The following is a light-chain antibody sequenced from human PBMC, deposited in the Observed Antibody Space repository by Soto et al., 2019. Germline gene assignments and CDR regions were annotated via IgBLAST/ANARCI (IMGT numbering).Light chain of an antibody. V-gene: IGLV2-23*01. CDR3: CSYAASSTWV. J-gene: IGLJ3*02. CDR1: SSDVGSYNL. CDR2: EGS. Sequence: QSALTQPASVSGSPGQSITISCTGTSSDVGSYNLVSWYQQHPGKAPKLMIYEGSKRPSGVSNRFSGSKSGNTASLPISGLQAEDEADYYCCSYAASSTWVFGGGTKLTVL.